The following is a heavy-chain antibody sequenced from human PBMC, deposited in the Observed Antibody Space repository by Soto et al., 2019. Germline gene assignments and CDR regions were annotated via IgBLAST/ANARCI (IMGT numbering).Heavy chain of an antibody. Sequence: GESLKISCAASGFTFTNYGIHWVRQAPGKGLEWVAAIWYDESNKYYADSVKGRFTISRDNSKNTLYLQMNSLRAEDTAVYYCARGTYYYDSSGYYYIYWGQGTLVTVSS. CDR3: ARGTYYYDSSGYYYIY. J-gene: IGHJ4*02. V-gene: IGHV3-33*01. CDR2: IWYDESNK. D-gene: IGHD3-22*01. CDR1: GFTFTNYG.